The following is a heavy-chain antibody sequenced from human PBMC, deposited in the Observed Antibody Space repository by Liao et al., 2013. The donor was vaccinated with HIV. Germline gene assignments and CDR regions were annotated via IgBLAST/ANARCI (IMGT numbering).Heavy chain of an antibody. Sequence: QLQLQESGPGLVKPSETLSLTCTVSGGSISSSSYYWGWIRQPPGKGLEWIGSIYYSGSTYYNPSLKSRVTISVDTSKSQFSLKLSSVTAADTAVYYCAREPDYDFWSGYYGSLVAFDIWGQGTMVTVSS. J-gene: IGHJ3*02. CDR2: IYYSGST. D-gene: IGHD3-3*01. CDR1: GGSISSSSYY. CDR3: AREPDYDFWSGYYGSLVAFDI. V-gene: IGHV4-39*07.